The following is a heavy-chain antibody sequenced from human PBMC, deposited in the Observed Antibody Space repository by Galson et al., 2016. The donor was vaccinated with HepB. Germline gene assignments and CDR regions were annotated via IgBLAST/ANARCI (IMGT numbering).Heavy chain of an antibody. J-gene: IGHJ2*01. CDR2: VSWNSAYI. Sequence: LRLSCAASGFSFDHFAMHWVRQTPGKGLEWVSGVSWNSAYIGYADSVKGRFTISRDISKNTLYLQMNSLRADDTAVYFCATDSGLGGDCSSCFYFGIWGRGTLVTVSS. CDR1: GFSFDHFA. V-gene: IGHV3-9*01. D-gene: IGHD2-21*02. CDR3: ATDSGLGGDCSSCFYFGI.